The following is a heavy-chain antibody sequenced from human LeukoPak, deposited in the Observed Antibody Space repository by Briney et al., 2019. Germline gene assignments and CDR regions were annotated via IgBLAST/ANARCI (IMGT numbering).Heavy chain of an antibody. CDR3: ADEFGLKWLAD. J-gene: IGHJ4*02. CDR2: INPNSGGT. V-gene: IGHV1-2*02. Sequence: SVKVSCKASGYTFTGYYMHWVRQAPGQGLEWMGWINPNSGGTKYAQKFQGRVTMTRDTSISTAYMELSRLRSDDTAVYYCADEFGLKWLADWGQGTLVTVSS. D-gene: IGHD6-19*01. CDR1: GYTFTGYY.